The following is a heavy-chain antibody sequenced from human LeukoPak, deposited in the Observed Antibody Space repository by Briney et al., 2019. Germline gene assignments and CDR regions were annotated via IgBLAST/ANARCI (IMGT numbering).Heavy chain of an antibody. Sequence: PSETLSLTCTVSSGSISSSNYYWGWIRQPPGKGLEWIGSTYYSGTTYYNPSLKSRVTISVDTSKKQLSLHLSSVTAADTAVYYCARATTHYWYFDLWGRGTLVTVSS. V-gene: IGHV4-39*02. D-gene: IGHD1/OR15-1a*01. J-gene: IGHJ2*01. CDR3: ARATTHYWYFDL. CDR1: SGSISSSNYY. CDR2: TYYSGTT.